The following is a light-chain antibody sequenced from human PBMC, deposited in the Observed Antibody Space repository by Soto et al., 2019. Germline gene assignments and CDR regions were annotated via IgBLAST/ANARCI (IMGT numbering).Light chain of an antibody. V-gene: IGKV1-6*01. J-gene: IGKJ1*01. CDR3: LQDYNYPPT. CDR2: AAS. CDR1: QSISSY. Sequence: IQMTQSPSSLSSSVGDRVTITFRASQSISSYLNWYQQKPGKAPKLLIYAASSLQSGVPSRFSGSGSGTDFTLTISSLQPEDFATYYCLQDYNYPPTFGQGTKVDI.